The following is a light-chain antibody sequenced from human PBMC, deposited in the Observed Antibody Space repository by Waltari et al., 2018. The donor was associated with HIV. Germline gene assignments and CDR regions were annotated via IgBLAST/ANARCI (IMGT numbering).Light chain of an antibody. Sequence: SFELTQPHSVSVSPGQTASITCSGDKLGGEYACWYQQKPGQSPVMVIYQNTKRPSGITERFSGSSSGNTATLTISGTQAMDEADYYCQAWDGNTAVFGGGTKLTVL. V-gene: IGLV3-1*01. CDR3: QAWDGNTAV. CDR2: QNT. J-gene: IGLJ2*01. CDR1: KLGGEY.